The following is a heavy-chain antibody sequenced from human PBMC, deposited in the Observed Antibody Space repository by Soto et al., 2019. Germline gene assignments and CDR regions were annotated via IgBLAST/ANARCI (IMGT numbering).Heavy chain of an antibody. V-gene: IGHV3-23*01. Sequence: PGGSLRLSCAASGFTFSSYAMSWVRQAPGKGLEWVSAISGSGGSTYYADSVKGRFTISRDNSKNTLYLQMNSLRAEDTAVYYCAKGGDRGSGLYYYYYYYMDVWGKGTTVTVSS. CDR2: ISGSGGST. D-gene: IGHD3-10*01. CDR1: GFTFSSYA. CDR3: AKGGDRGSGLYYYYYYYMDV. J-gene: IGHJ6*03.